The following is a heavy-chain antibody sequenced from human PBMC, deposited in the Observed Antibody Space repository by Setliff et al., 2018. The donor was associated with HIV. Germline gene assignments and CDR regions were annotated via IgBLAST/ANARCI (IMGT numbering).Heavy chain of an antibody. V-gene: IGHV1-3*01. D-gene: IGHD3-10*01. Sequence: ASVKVSCKVSGYTFTNSGMHWMRQAPGQRPEWMGCINGGSGRTEYSQKFQSRVTITRDTAARTDYMELSSLRSEDTAIYYCARDHPPEGDTFYYYGMDVWGQGTTVTVSS. CDR1: GYTFTNSG. CDR3: ARDHPPEGDTFYYYGMDV. J-gene: IGHJ6*02. CDR2: INGGSGRT.